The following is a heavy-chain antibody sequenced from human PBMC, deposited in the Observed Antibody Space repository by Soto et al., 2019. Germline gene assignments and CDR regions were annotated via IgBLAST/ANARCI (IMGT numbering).Heavy chain of an antibody. CDR2: IYTGEST. D-gene: IGHD4-17*01. CDR3: ARDPHDYGDYALAY. CDR1: GFTVSSNY. J-gene: IGHJ4*02. V-gene: IGHV3-66*01. Sequence: GGSLRLSCAASGFTVSSNYMSWVRQAPGKGLEWVSVIYTGESTYYADSVKGRFTISRDNSKNTLYLQMNSLRVEDTAVYYCARDPHDYGDYALAYWGQGTLVTVSS.